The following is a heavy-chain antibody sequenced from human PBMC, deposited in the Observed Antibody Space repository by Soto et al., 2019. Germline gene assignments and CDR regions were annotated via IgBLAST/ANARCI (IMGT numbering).Heavy chain of an antibody. CDR2: IKHSGST. J-gene: IGHJ4*02. D-gene: IGHD3-10*01. CDR1: GGSFSGYY. Sequence: SQTLSLTCAVSGGSFSGYYWSWIRQPPGKGLEWIGEIKHSGSTNYNTSLKSRVTISVDTTKNQFSLKLSSVTAAGTAVYYCARGGSSYFDYWGQGTLVTVSS. V-gene: IGHV4-34*01. CDR3: ARGGSSYFDY.